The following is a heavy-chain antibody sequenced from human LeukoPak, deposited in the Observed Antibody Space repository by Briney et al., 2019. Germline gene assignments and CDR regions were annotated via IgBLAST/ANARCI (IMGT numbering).Heavy chain of an antibody. CDR3: ARDGDPYYSDSSGYLSN. CDR2: ISACNGNA. D-gene: IGHD3-22*01. CDR1: GYTFTSYG. V-gene: IGHV1-18*01. Sequence: ASVKVSCKASGYTFTSYGIAWVRQAPGQGLEWMGWISACNGNANYAQKLQGRVTMTTDTSTSTAQLELRSLRSDDTAVYYCARDGDPYYSDSSGYLSNWGQGTLVTVSS. J-gene: IGHJ4*02.